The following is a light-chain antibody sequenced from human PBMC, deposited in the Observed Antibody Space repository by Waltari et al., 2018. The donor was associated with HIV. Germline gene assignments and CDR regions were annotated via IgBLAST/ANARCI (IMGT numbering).Light chain of an antibody. V-gene: IGLV4-69*01. CDR1: GGHSHYA. Sequence: QLVLTQSPSASASLGASVKLTRTRSGGHSHYAIEWHPQQSEKGPRYLMKLNSDGSHSKGDGIPDRFSGSSSGPERYLTISSLRSEDEGDYYCQTWGAGILVFGGGTKLTVL. CDR3: QTWGAGILV. J-gene: IGLJ3*02. CDR2: LNSDGSH.